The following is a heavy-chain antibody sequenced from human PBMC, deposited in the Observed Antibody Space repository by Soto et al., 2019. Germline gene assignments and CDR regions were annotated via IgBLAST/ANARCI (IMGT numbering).Heavy chain of an antibody. J-gene: IGHJ4*02. CDR3: ARVSSIAARRSYDS. CDR1: GYTFTIHD. CDR2: LNPHSGKA. V-gene: IGHV1-8*01. D-gene: IGHD6-6*01. Sequence: ASVKVSCKASGYTFTIHDIHWVRQAPGQGLEWMAGLNPHSGKAAYAQRFQGRLTMTGDASTSTAYMELSGLRSEDTAMYYCARVSSIAARRSYDSWGQGTLVTVSS.